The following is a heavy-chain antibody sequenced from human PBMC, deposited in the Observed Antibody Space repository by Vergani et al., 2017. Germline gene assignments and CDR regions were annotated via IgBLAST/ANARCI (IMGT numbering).Heavy chain of an antibody. V-gene: IGHV1-46*01. CDR3: ARTIEDIVVVPAAEYYYYYYGMDV. CDR1: GYTFTSYY. Sequence: QVQLVQSGAEVKKPGASVKVSCKASGYTFTSYYMHWVRQAPGQGLEWMGIINPSGGSTSYAQKFQGRVTITADESTSTAYMELSSLRSEDTAVYYCARTIEDIVVVPAAEYYYYYYGMDVWGQGTTVTVSS. D-gene: IGHD2-2*01. CDR2: INPSGGST. J-gene: IGHJ6*02.